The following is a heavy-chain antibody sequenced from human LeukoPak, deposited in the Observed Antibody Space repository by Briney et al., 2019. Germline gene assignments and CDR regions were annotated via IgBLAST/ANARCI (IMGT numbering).Heavy chain of an antibody. V-gene: IGHV3-23*01. CDR1: GFTFSSYA. CDR2: ISGSGGST. J-gene: IGHJ4*02. Sequence: GGSLRLSCAASGFTFSSYAMSWVRQAPGKGLEWVSAISGSGGSTYYADSVKGRFTISRDNAKNTLYLQMNSLRAEDTAVYYCASGYSYGPFDYWGQGTLATVSS. CDR3: ASGYSYGPFDY. D-gene: IGHD5-18*01.